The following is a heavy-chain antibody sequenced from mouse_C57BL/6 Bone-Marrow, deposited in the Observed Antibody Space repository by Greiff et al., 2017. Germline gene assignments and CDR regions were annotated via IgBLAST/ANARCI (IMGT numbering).Heavy chain of an antibody. Sequence: QVQLKQSGAELMKPGASVKLSCKATGYTFTGYWIEWVKQRPGHGLEWIGEILPGSGSTNYNEKFKGKATFTADTSTNTASMPLSSLTTEDSAIYYCASSVDGYFFDYWGQGTTLTVSS. CDR3: ASSVDGYFFDY. CDR2: ILPGSGST. V-gene: IGHV1-9*01. D-gene: IGHD2-3*01. J-gene: IGHJ2*01. CDR1: GYTFTGYW.